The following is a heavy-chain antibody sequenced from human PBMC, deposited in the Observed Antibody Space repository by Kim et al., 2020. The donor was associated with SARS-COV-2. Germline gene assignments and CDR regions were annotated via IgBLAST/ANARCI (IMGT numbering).Heavy chain of an antibody. J-gene: IGHJ6*02. Sequence: ASVKVSCKASGYTFTSYGISWVRQAPGQGLEWMGWISAYNGNTNYAQKLQGRVTMTTDTSTSTAYMELRSLRSDDTAVYYCASGGNALYDILTGYHYYYYGMDVWGQGTTVTVSS. V-gene: IGHV1-18*01. CDR3: ASGGNALYDILTGYHYYYYGMDV. CDR2: ISAYNGNT. D-gene: IGHD3-9*01. CDR1: GYTFTSYG.